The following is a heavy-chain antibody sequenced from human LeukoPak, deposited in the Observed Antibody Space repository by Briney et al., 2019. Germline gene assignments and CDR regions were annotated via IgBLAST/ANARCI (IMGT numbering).Heavy chain of an antibody. CDR1: GYTLTELS. CDR2: FDPEDGET. J-gene: IGHJ4*02. Sequence: ASVKVSCKVSGYTLTELSMHWVRQAPGKGLEWMGGFDPEDGETIYAQKFQGRVTMTEDTSTDTAYMELSSLRSEDTAVYYCATLPSSIAARGPSLYWGQGTLVTVSS. D-gene: IGHD6-6*01. V-gene: IGHV1-24*01. CDR3: ATLPSSIAARGPSLY.